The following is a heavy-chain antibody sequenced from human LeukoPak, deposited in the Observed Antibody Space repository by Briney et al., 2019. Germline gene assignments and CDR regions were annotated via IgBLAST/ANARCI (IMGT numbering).Heavy chain of an antibody. CDR3: ARQDGSGSYDY. CDR2: IYPGDSDT. CDR1: GYSFTSFW. D-gene: IGHD3-10*01. V-gene: IGHV5-51*01. Sequence: GESLKIPCKGSGYSFTSFWIGWGRQMPGKGLEGMGFIYPGDSDTRYSPSFQGQVTISADKSISTAYLQWSSLKASDTAMYYCARQDGSGSYDYWGQGTLVTVSS. J-gene: IGHJ4*02.